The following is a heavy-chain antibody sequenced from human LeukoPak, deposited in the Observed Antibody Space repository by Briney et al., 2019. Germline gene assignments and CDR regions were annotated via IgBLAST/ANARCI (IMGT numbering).Heavy chain of an antibody. D-gene: IGHD3-22*01. CDR3: AKDGGIDYDSSGYFPNWFDP. CDR1: GFTFSSYG. J-gene: IGHJ5*02. Sequence: GGSLRLSCAASGFTFSSYGMHWVRQAPGKGLEWVAFIRYDGRNKYYADSVKGRFTISRDYSKNTLYLQMNSLRAEDTAIYYCAKDGGIDYDSSGYFPNWFDPWGQGTLVTVSS. CDR2: IRYDGRNK. V-gene: IGHV3-30*02.